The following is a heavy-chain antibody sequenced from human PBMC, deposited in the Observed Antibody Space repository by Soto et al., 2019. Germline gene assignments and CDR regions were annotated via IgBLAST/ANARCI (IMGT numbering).Heavy chain of an antibody. CDR2: LYDVDGS. D-gene: IGHD1-1*01. CDR3: ATWHEREHAFDV. CDR1: GLTISGKKY. V-gene: IGHV3-53*01. Sequence: VQLVESGGGLIQPGESLRLSCAAFGLTISGKKYVAWVRQAPGKGLERVSALYDVDGSFYADSVTGRFTTSSDSSKTTVYLQMNDLRPDDTAVYYCATWHEREHAFDVWGQGTTVTISS. J-gene: IGHJ3*01.